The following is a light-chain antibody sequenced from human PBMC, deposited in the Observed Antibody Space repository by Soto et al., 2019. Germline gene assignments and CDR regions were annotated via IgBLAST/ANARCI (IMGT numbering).Light chain of an antibody. V-gene: IGLV1-40*01. CDR1: SSNIGAGYD. J-gene: IGLJ1*01. CDR2: GNI. CDR3: QSYDSTLSARYV. Sequence: VLTQPPSVSGAPGQRVTISCTGSSSNIGAGYDVHWYQQRPGTAPKLLIFGNINRPAGVPDRFSGSKSGTSASLAITGLQAEDEGDYYCQSYDSTLSARYVFGTGTKVTVL.